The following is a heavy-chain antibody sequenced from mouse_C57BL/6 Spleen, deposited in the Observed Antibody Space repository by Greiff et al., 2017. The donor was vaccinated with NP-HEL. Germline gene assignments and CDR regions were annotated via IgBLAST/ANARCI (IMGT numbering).Heavy chain of an antibody. D-gene: IGHD2-4*01. CDR2: ISYDGSN. Sequence: EVKLMESGPGLVKPSQSLSLTCSVTGYSITSGYYWNWIRQFPGNKLEWMGYISYDGSNNYNPSLKNRISITRDTSKNQFFLKLNSVTTEDTATYYCARGYYDYDEGFAYWGQGTLVTVSA. CDR3: ARGYYDYDEGFAY. J-gene: IGHJ3*01. CDR1: GYSITSGYY. V-gene: IGHV3-6*01.